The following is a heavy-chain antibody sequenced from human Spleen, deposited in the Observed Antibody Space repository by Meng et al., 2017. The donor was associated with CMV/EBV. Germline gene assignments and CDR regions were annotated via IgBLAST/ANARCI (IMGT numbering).Heavy chain of an antibody. J-gene: IGHJ4*02. CDR1: GGSISSYY. CDR3: ARVGDWGSYLEF. CDR2: IYYSGST. V-gene: IGHV4-59*12. Sequence: SETLSLTCTVSGGSISSYYWSWIRQPPGKGLEWIGYIYYSGSTNYNPSLESRLIMSVDKSKNEFSLTVTSLTAADTAVYFCARVGDWGSYLEFWGQGALVTVSS. D-gene: IGHD3-16*02.